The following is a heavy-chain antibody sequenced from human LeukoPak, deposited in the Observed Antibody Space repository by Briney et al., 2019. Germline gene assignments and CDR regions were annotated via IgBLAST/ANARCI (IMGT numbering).Heavy chain of an antibody. D-gene: IGHD1-14*01. V-gene: IGHV3-53*01. J-gene: IGHJ6*02. CDR2: FYSDGSI. CDR3: AREALTNSRLPYGMDV. CDR1: GFTFSSYG. Sequence: HPGRSLRLSCAASGFTFSSYGMHWVRQAPGRGLEWVSVFYSDGSIYVADSVKGRFTIPKDTSKNTVYLQMNSLRVEDTAVYYCAREALTNSRLPYGMDVWGQGTTVTVSS.